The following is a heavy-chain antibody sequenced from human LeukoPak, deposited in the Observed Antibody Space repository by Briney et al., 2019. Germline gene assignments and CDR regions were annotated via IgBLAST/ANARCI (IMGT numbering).Heavy chain of an antibody. CDR2: IIPIFGTA. V-gene: IGHV1-69*13. CDR1: GGTFSSYA. Sequence: SVKVSCKASGGTFSSYAISWVRQAPRQGLEWMGGIIPIFGTANYAQKFQGRVTITADESTSTAYMELSSLRSEDTAVYYCARDRITIFGVVIDSRRDAFDIWGQGTMVTVSS. CDR3: ARDRITIFGVVIDSRRDAFDI. J-gene: IGHJ3*02. D-gene: IGHD3-3*01.